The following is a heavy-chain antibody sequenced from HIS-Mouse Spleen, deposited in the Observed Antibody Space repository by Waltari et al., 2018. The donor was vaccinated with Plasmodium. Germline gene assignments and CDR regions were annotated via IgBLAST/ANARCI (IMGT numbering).Heavy chain of an antibody. D-gene: IGHD6-13*01. CDR1: GYTFTGYY. CDR3: ARDNFAAGNFDY. Sequence: QVQLVQSGAEVKKPGASVKVSCKASGYTFTGYYMHWVRQAPGQGLEWMGWINPTSGGTNYAQKFQGRVTMTRDTSISTAYMELGRLRSDDTAVYYCARDNFAAGNFDYWGQGTLVTVSS. CDR2: INPTSGGT. V-gene: IGHV1-2*02. J-gene: IGHJ4*02.